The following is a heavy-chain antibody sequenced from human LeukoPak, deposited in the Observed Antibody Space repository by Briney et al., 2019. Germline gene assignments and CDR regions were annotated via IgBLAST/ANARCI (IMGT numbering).Heavy chain of an antibody. J-gene: IGHJ4*02. Sequence: GGSLRLSCIASGFVFSRDNMNWVRRAPGKGFEWVAHISEAIYYADSVQGRFTISRDNAKNSLYLQMSNLRAEDTAMYYCVREVGRPKTFYFDSWGRGTPVTVSS. CDR2: ISEAI. CDR3: VREVGRPKTFYFDS. D-gene: IGHD3-16*01. V-gene: IGHV3-48*04. CDR1: GFVFSRDN.